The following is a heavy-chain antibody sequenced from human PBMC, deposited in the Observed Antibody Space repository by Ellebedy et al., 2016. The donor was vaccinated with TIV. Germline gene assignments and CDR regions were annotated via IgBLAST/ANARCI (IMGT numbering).Heavy chain of an antibody. D-gene: IGHD5-12*01. Sequence: AASVKVSCKASGYTFSSYHMYWVRQAPGQGLEWMGRINPSGGSTEYAPKFQGRLTMTRDTSTSTAFMELRGLRSDDTAVYYCARDLNSGYERVNYWGQGTLVTVSS. J-gene: IGHJ4*02. CDR2: INPSGGST. V-gene: IGHV1-46*01. CDR3: ARDLNSGYERVNY. CDR1: GYTFSSYH.